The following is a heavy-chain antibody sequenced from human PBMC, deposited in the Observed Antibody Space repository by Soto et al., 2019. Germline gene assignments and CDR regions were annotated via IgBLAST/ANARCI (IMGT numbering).Heavy chain of an antibody. D-gene: IGHD5-18*01. CDR3: VRDCGKADTRYDL. V-gene: IGHV1-18*01. CDR1: GYTFTSYG. J-gene: IGHJ5*02. CDR2: VSIYNGKT. Sequence: ASVKVSCKASGYTFTSYGITWVRQAPGRGLEWVGSVSIYNGKTDYAQKLQGRVAMTTDTSTSTAYMELRSLRSDDAAVYYCVRDCGKADTRYDLWGQGTLVTVSS.